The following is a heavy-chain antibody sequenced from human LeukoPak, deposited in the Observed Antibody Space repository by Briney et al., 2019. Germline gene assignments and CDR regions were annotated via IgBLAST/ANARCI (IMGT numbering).Heavy chain of an antibody. CDR3: ARTAVGNWFDP. Sequence: ASVKVSCKASGDTFSSYGISWVRQAPGQGLEWMGWISAYNGNTNYAQKLQGRVTMTTDTSTSTAYMELRSLRSDDTAVYYCARTAVGNWFDPWGQGTLVTVSS. J-gene: IGHJ5*02. V-gene: IGHV1-18*01. D-gene: IGHD4-23*01. CDR1: GDTFSSYG. CDR2: ISAYNGNT.